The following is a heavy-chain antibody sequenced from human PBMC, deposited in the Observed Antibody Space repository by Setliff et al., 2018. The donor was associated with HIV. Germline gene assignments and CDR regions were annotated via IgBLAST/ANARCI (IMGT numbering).Heavy chain of an antibody. D-gene: IGHD3-16*02. CDR3: ATADFPPPSYIWESYRSGALDI. J-gene: IGHJ3*02. CDR1: GGPSTDHY. V-gene: IGHV4-34*01. Sequence: PSETLSLTCAVYGGPSTDHYWNWIRQSPGMGLEWIAEIHHTGYINYNPSLRSRVSVSRDMSSNQFSLRLSSVTAADTAVYYCATADFPPPSYIWESYRSGALDIWGQGTMVTVSS. CDR2: IHHTGYI.